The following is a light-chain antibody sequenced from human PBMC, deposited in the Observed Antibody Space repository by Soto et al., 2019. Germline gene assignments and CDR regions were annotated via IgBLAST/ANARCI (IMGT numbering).Light chain of an antibody. CDR1: SSDVGSYNL. V-gene: IGLV2-23*01. Sequence: QSALTQPASVSGSPGQSITISCTGTSSDVGSYNLVSWYQQHPGKAPKLMIYEGNKRPSGVSDRFSGSKSANTASLTISGLQTEDEADYCCCSYAGTNTFAFGTGTKLTVL. CDR3: CSYAGTNTFA. J-gene: IGLJ1*01. CDR2: EGN.